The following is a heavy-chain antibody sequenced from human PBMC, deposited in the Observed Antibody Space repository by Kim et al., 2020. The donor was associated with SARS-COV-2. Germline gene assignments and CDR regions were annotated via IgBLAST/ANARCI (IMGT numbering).Heavy chain of an antibody. D-gene: IGHD4-4*01. CDR2: ISDSGRA. J-gene: IGHJ4*01. V-gene: IGHV4-59*03. CDR1: GASITDSY. Sequence: SETLSLTCTVSGASITDSYWGWIRQPPGKILEWIGFISDSGRAAYTPSLESRVTISRDTSKNQFSLTLLSVTTADTAIYYCSCDHRVDCRNYSHYDYFD. CDR3: SCDHRVDCRNYSHYDYFD.